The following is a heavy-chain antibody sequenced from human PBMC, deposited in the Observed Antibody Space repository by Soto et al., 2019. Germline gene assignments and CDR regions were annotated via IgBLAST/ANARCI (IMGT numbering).Heavy chain of an antibody. CDR3: ARDWGYCSSTSCKAVDY. V-gene: IGHV3-21*01. J-gene: IGHJ4*02. D-gene: IGHD2-2*01. CDR2: ISSSSSYI. Sequence: GGSLRLSCAASGFTFSSYSMNWVRQAPGKGLEWVSSISSSSSYIYYADSVKGRFTISRDNAKNSLYLQMNSLRAEDTAVYYCARDWGYCSSTSCKAVDYWGQGTLVTVSS. CDR1: GFTFSSYS.